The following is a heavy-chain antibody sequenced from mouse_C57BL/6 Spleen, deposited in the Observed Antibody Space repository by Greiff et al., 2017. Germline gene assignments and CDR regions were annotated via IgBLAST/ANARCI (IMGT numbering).Heavy chain of an antibody. CDR3: ARPGNGSFYFDY. Sequence: VQLQQSGPELVKPGASVKISCKASGYAFSSSWMNWVKQRPGKGLEWIGRIYPGDGDTNYNGKFKGKATLTADKSSSTAYRQLSSLTSEDSAVYFCARPGNGSFYFDYWGQGTTLTVSS. V-gene: IGHV1-82*01. CDR2: IYPGDGDT. D-gene: IGHD1-1*01. J-gene: IGHJ2*01. CDR1: GYAFSSSW.